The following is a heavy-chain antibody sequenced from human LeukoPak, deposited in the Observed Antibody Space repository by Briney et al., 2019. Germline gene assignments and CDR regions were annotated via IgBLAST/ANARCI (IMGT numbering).Heavy chain of an antibody. CDR2: IYYSGST. J-gene: IGHJ6*02. CDR1: GGSISSYY. D-gene: IGHD6-13*01. CDR3: ARDSRRGEYSSSWYPYGMDV. V-gene: IGHV4-59*01. Sequence: PSETLSLTCTVSGGSISSYYWSWIRQPPGKGLEWVGYIYYSGSTNYNPSLKSRVTISVDTSKNQFSLKLSSVTAADTAVYYCARDSRRGEYSSSWYPYGMDVWGQGTTVTVSS.